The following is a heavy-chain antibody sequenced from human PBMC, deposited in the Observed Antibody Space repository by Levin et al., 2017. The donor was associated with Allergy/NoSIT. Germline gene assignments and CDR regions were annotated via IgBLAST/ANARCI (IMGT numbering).Heavy chain of an antibody. D-gene: IGHD2-8*02. V-gene: IGHV3-48*04. CDR3: ARDHSWSSDS. CDR1: GFTFSSYS. J-gene: IGHJ4*02. CDR2: IRPDNDIR. Sequence: GSLRLSCAASGFTFSSYSMNWVRQAPGKGLEWISYIRPDNDIRSYADSVKGRFTISRDNARNSLYLQMNSLRAADTAVYYCARDHSWSSDSWGQGTLVTVSS.